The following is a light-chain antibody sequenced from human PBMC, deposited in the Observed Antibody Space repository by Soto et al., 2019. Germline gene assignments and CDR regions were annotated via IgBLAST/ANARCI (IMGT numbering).Light chain of an antibody. CDR2: HAS. V-gene: IGKV3-15*01. CDR3: QEYSDFPSLT. J-gene: IGKJ4*01. CDR1: QSVSSH. Sequence: EIVMTQSPATLSVSPGERAALSCRASQSVSSHLAWYQQRPGQAPRLLIYHASTRATGIPARFIGSGSGTEFTLTISSLQSEDFALYYCQEYSDFPSLTFGGGTKVEIK.